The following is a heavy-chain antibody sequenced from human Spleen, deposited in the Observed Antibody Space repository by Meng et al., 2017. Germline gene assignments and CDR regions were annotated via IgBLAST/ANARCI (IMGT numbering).Heavy chain of an antibody. V-gene: IGHV4-4*02. CDR1: GDSITNHNW. J-gene: IGHJ1*01. CDR3: LRGSGGSV. CDR2: IPHRGSS. D-gene: IGHD3-10*01. Sequence: QLRESGPGLVKPSETLSLTCAVSGDSITNHNWWAWVRQPPGKGLEWIGEIPHRGSSAYNPSFKSRVSMSIDKSKNQFSLKLTSVTAADTAVYHCLRGSGGSVWGQGTLVTVSS.